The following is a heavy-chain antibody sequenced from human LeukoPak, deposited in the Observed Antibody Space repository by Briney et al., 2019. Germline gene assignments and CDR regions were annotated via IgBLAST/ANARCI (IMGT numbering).Heavy chain of an antibody. CDR2: IIPILGIA. Sequence: SVKVSCKASGGTFSSYAISWVRQAPGQGLEWMGRIIPILGIANYAQKFQGRVTITADKCTSTAYMELSSLRSEDTAVYYCASGPRYYYRMDVWGQGTTVTVPS. J-gene: IGHJ6*02. CDR1: GGTFSSYA. CDR3: ASGPRYYYRMDV. V-gene: IGHV1-69*04.